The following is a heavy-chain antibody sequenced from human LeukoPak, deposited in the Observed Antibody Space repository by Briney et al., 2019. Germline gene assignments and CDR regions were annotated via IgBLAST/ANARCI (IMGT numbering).Heavy chain of an antibody. D-gene: IGHD3-10*01. CDR1: GFTFSSYG. V-gene: IGHV3-30*02. CDR2: IRYDGSNK. Sequence: GGSLRLSCAASGFTFSSYGMHWVRQAPGKGLEWVAFIRYDGSNKYYADSVKGRFTISRDNSKNTLYLQMNSLRAEDTAAYYCAKGLLWFGELLPCGYWGQGTLVTVSS. J-gene: IGHJ4*02. CDR3: AKGLLWFGELLPCGY.